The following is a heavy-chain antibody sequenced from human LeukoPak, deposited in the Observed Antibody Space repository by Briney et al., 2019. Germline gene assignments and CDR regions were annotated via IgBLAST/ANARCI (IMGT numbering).Heavy chain of an antibody. V-gene: IGHV4-61*02. J-gene: IGHJ3*02. CDR3: SRYLARVYGDFDI. CDR2: IYTSGST. D-gene: IGHD3-10*02. CDR1: GGSISSGSYY. Sequence: SQTLSLTCTVSGGSISSGSYYWSWSRQPAGKGLEGIGRIYTSGSTNYNPSLKSRVTISVDKSKNQFSLKLRSVTDADTAVYYCSRYLARVYGDFDIWGQGTMVTVSS.